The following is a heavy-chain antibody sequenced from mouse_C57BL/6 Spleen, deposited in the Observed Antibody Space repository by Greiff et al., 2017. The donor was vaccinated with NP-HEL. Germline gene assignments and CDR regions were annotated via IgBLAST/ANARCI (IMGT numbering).Heavy chain of an antibody. CDR3: ARWEVERAYAMDY. D-gene: IGHD1-1*02. Sequence: VQLQQPGAELVMPGASVKLSCKASGYTFTSYWMHWVKQRPGQGLEWIGEIDPSDSYTNYNQKFKGKSTLTVDKSSSTAYMQLSSLTSEDSAVYYCARWEVERAYAMDYWGQGTSVTVSS. CDR1: GYTFTSYW. V-gene: IGHV1-69*01. J-gene: IGHJ4*01. CDR2: IDPSDSYT.